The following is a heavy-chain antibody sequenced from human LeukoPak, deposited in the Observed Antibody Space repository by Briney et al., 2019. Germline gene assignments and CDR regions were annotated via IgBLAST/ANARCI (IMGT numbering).Heavy chain of an antibody. J-gene: IGHJ4*02. CDR2: ISSSSTI. CDR1: GFTFSSYS. V-gene: IGHV3-48*01. Sequence: GGSLRLSRAASGFTFSSYSMNWVRQAPGKGLEWVSYISSSSTIYYADSVKGRFTISRDNAKHSLYLQMNSLRAEDTAVYYCAREGSTVTDFDYWGQGTLVTVSS. D-gene: IGHD4-17*01. CDR3: AREGSTVTDFDY.